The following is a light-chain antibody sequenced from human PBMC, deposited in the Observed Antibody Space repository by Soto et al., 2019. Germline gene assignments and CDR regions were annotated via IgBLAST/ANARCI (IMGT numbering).Light chain of an antibody. Sequence: QSALTQPPSASGSPGQSVTISCTGASSDVGDYNYVSWYQQHPGKAPKLMIYEVSTRPSGVPDRFSGSKSGNTASLTVSGLQAEDEADYYCSSYVGNNNLEFGGGTKLTVL. J-gene: IGLJ3*02. V-gene: IGLV2-8*01. CDR1: SSDVGDYNY. CDR3: SSYVGNNNLE. CDR2: EVS.